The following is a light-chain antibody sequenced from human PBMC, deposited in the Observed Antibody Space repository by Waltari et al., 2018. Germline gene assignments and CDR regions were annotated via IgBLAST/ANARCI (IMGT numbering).Light chain of an antibody. Sequence: DIVLTQSPDSLAVSLGERATINCKSSQSVLYSSNNKNFVSWYQQKPGQPPKVLINWASARESGVPDRFSGSGSGTDFTLTINSLQAEDVAVYYCQQYSTTPPGYTFGQGTKLEIK. CDR1: QSVLYSSNNKNF. J-gene: IGKJ2*01. CDR2: WAS. CDR3: QQYSTTPPGYT. V-gene: IGKV4-1*01.